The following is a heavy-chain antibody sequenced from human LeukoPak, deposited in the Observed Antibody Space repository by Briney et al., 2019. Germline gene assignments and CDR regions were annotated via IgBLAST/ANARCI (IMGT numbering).Heavy chain of an antibody. CDR2: IFHSGSI. CDR1: GYSISSGYY. D-gene: IGHD3-22*01. CDR3: ARMGVSYYYDSSTYYPAAFDV. V-gene: IGHV4-38-2*01. Sequence: SETLSLTCGVSGYSISSGYYWGWIRQSPGKGLEWIATIFHSGSIYYNPSLKSRLTLSVDTSKNQFTLKLNSVTAADTAAYYCARMGVSYYYDSSTYYPAAFDVWGQGTMVSVSS. J-gene: IGHJ3*01.